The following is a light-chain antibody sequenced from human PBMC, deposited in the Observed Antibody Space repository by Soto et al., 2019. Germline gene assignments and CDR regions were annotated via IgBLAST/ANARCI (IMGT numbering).Light chain of an antibody. CDR3: QQYGSSPWT. CDR1: QSVDSSY. Sequence: LSPGERATLSCRASQSVDSSYLGWYQQKPGQAPRLLIYGASSRATGIPDRFSGSGSGTDFTLTIRRLEPEDFAVYYCQQYGSSPWTFAQETKVDIK. V-gene: IGKV3-20*01. CDR2: GAS. J-gene: IGKJ1*01.